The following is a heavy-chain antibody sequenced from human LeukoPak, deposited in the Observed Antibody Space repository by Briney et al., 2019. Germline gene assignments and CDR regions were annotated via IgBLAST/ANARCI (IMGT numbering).Heavy chain of an antibody. V-gene: IGHV3-7*04. CDR3: ARDYQWSLDY. CDR1: GFTFSSHW. J-gene: IGHJ4*02. D-gene: IGHD2-15*01. CDR2: INQDGSQK. Sequence: PGGSLRLSCAASGFTFSSHWMSWVRQAPGKGLEWVGNINQDGSQKYYVDSVKGRFTISRDNAKNSLYLQMNSLRAEDTAVYYCARDYQWSLDYWGQGTLATVSS.